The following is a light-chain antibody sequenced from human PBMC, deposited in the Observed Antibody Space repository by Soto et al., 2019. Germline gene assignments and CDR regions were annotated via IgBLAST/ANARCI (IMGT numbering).Light chain of an antibody. Sequence: EVVLTQSPATLSLSPGERATLSCRASQNVRTFLDWYQQKPGQAPRLLIYGASNRATGIPARFSGSGSGTDFTLTISSLEPEDFATYFCQQSYTTPVYSFGQGTKLEIK. CDR3: QQSYTTPVYS. CDR2: GAS. J-gene: IGKJ2*01. CDR1: QNVRTF. V-gene: IGKV3-11*01.